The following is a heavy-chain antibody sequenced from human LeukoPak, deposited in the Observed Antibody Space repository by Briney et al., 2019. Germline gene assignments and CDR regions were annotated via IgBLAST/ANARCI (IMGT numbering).Heavy chain of an antibody. CDR3: AKGCCSGSWLHFDY. CDR1: GFTFSSYS. J-gene: IGHJ4*02. Sequence: PGGSLRLSCAASGFTFSSYSMNWVRQAPGKGLEWVANIKQDGSEKNYADSVKGRFTISRDNSKNTLYLQMNSLRAEDTAVYYCAKGCCSGSWLHFDYWGQGTLVTVSS. V-gene: IGHV3-7*01. CDR2: IKQDGSEK. D-gene: IGHD1-26*01.